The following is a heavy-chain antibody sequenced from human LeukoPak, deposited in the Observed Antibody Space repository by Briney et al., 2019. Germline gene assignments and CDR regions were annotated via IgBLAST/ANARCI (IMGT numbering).Heavy chain of an antibody. CDR3: ARTLRPPSSIDY. Sequence: PSETLSLTCSVSGGSISTSDYYWGWIRQPLGKGLEWIGTIYYNGNTYYNPSLKSRVTISLDTSKNQFSLNLHSVTAADTAVYYCARTLRPPSSIDYWGQGTLVTVSS. CDR1: GGSISTSDYY. V-gene: IGHV4-39*01. J-gene: IGHJ4*02. CDR2: IYYNGNT. D-gene: IGHD3-16*01.